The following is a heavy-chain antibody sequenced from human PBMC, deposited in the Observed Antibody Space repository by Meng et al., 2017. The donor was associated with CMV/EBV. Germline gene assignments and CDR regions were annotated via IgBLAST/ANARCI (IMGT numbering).Heavy chain of an antibody. Sequence: GQLVPAGAEVKKPGASVKVSWKASGYTFTSYGISGVRQAPGQGLEWMGWISAYNGNTNYAQKIQGRVTMTTDTSTSTAYMELRSLRSDDTAVYYCARGGRYYYDSSGYCDYWGQGTLVTVSS. CDR3: ARGGRYYYDSSGYCDY. D-gene: IGHD3-22*01. CDR1: GYTFTSYG. V-gene: IGHV1-18*01. J-gene: IGHJ4*02. CDR2: ISAYNGNT.